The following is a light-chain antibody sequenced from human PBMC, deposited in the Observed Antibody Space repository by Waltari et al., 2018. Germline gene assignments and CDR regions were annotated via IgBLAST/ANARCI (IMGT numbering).Light chain of an antibody. J-gene: IGKJ2*01. Sequence: EIVLTQSPATLSLSPGERATLSCRASQSLNNYVAWYQQKPGQAPRLLIFDSSNRPPGIPARCSGSGSVTDVTLTISSLEPEDFAVYYCQQRSNWPSDAFGPGTKLQIK. CDR2: DSS. V-gene: IGKV3-11*01. CDR3: QQRSNWPSDA. CDR1: QSLNNY.